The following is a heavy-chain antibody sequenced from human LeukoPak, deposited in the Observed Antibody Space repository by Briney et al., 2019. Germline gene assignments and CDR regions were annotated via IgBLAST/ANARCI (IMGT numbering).Heavy chain of an antibody. CDR2: IYPGDSDT. CDR1: GYSFSSYW. J-gene: IGHJ4*02. V-gene: IGHV5-51*01. Sequence: GESLKISCKGSGYSFSSYWIGWVRQMPGKGLEWMGIIYPGDSDTKYSPSFQGQVTISADKSINTAYLQWSGLKASDTAMYYCARRVLSSWSYYFDYWGPGTLVTVSS. D-gene: IGHD6-6*01. CDR3: ARRVLSSWSYYFDY.